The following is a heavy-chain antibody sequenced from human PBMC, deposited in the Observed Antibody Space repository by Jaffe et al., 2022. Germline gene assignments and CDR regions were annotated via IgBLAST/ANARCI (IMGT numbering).Heavy chain of an antibody. V-gene: IGHV1-69*01. CDR1: GGTFSSYA. J-gene: IGHJ3*02. Sequence: QVQLVQSGAEVKKPGSSVKVSCKASGGTFSSYAISWVRQAPGQGLEWMGGIIPIFGTANYAQKFQGRVTITADESTSTAYMELSSLRSEDTAVYYCASFPGNYGSGSYTAFDIWGQGTMVTVSS. CDR3: ASFPGNYGSGSYTAFDI. D-gene: IGHD3-10*01. CDR2: IIPIFGTA.